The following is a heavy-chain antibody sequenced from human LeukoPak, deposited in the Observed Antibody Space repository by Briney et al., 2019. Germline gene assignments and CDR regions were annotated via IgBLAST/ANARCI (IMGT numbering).Heavy chain of an antibody. Sequence: ASVKVSCKASGYTFTSYGISWVRQAPGQGLEWMGWISAYNGNTNYAQKLQGRVTMTTDTSTSTAYMELRSLGSDDTAVYYCARDHSGYCSGGSCYFNFDYWGQGTLVTVSS. J-gene: IGHJ4*02. CDR2: ISAYNGNT. CDR3: ARDHSGYCSGGSCYFNFDY. D-gene: IGHD2-15*01. V-gene: IGHV1-18*01. CDR1: GYTFTSYG.